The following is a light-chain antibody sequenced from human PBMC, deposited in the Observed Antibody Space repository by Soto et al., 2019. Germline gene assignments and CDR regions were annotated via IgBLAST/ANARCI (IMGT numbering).Light chain of an antibody. Sequence: EIVLTQSPATLSLSPGERATLSCRASQSVSSYLAWYQQKPGQAPRLLIYDASNRATGIPARFSGSGSGTDFTLTISSLEPEDFAVYYCQQYHTSPLTFGQGTKVEIK. CDR2: DAS. CDR3: QQYHTSPLT. J-gene: IGKJ1*01. CDR1: QSVSSY. V-gene: IGKV3-11*01.